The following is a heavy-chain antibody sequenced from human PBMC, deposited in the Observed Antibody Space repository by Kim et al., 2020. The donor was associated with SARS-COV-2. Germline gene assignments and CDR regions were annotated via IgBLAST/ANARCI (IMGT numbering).Heavy chain of an antibody. CDR3: ARVQGDFYCSSTSCYHLTFGPVSP. CDR1: GGSISSYY. Sequence: SETLSLTCTVSGGSISSYYWSWIRQPPGKGLEWIGYIYYSGSTNYNPSLKSRVTISVDTSKNQFSLKLSSGTAADTALYYCARVQGDFYCSSTSCYHLTFGPVSPWGQGTLVTVSS. V-gene: IGHV4-59*08. CDR2: IYYSGST. J-gene: IGHJ5*02. D-gene: IGHD2-2*01.